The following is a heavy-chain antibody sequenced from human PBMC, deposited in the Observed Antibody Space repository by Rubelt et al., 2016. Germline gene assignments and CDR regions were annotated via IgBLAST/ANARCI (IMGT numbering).Heavy chain of an antibody. D-gene: IGHD2-2*01. V-gene: IGHV3-48*04. Sequence: GKRLEWISYVSSSSGIIHYAASVKGRFTISRDNAKNSLYLQMNSLRGEDTAVYYCARDAPGAAASTDYWGQGTLVTVSS. J-gene: IGHJ4*02. CDR2: VSSSSGII. CDR3: ARDAPGAAASTDY.